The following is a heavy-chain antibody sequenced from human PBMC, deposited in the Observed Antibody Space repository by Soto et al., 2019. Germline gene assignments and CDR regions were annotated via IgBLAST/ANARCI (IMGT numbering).Heavy chain of an antibody. CDR3: AKAPDGQNWNFEL. CDR2: VSYDGRKA. Sequence: GGSLRLSCVASGFTFSSYGMHWVRQAPGKGLEWVAVVSYDGRKAFYGDSVKGRFIISRDSSRTTLQLNSLRPEDTALYYCAKAPDGQNWNFELWGRRTLVT. J-gene: IGHJ2*01. V-gene: IGHV3-30*18. CDR1: GFTFSSYG.